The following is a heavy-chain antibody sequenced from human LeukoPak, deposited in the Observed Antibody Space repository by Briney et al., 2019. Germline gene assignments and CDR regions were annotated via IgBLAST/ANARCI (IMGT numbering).Heavy chain of an antibody. D-gene: IGHD3-9*01. V-gene: IGHV3-23*01. CDR3: AKGSGYDTDFDY. CDR2: ISGSGDNT. Sequence: GGSLRLPCAGSGFTFSTYVMSWVRQAPGKGLEWVSGISGSGDNTYYADSVKGRFTISRDNSKNTLHLQMNSLRAEDTAVYYCAKGSGYDTDFDYWGQGTLATVSS. CDR1: GFTFSTYV. J-gene: IGHJ4*02.